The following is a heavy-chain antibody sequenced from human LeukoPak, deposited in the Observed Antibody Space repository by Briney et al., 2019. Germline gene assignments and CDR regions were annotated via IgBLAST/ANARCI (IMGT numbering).Heavy chain of an antibody. Sequence: GGSLRLSCAASGFTFSGYVMSWVRQTPGKGLEWVSSISSSGGSTYCADSVKGRFTVSRDNSKNTLYLQMNSLRAEDTAVYYGAKGAGSAWRTYFDYWGQGTLVTVSS. D-gene: IGHD6-19*01. CDR1: GFTFSGYV. CDR3: AKGAGSAWRTYFDY. V-gene: IGHV3-23*01. CDR2: ISSSGGST. J-gene: IGHJ4*02.